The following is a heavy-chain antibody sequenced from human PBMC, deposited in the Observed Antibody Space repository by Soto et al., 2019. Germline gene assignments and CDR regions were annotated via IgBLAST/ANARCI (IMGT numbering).Heavy chain of an antibody. V-gene: IGHV3-48*01. CDR3: ARVPPASLDVYYDFWSGYSYYMDV. Sequence: EVQLVESGGGLVQPGGSLRLSCAASGFTFSSYSMNWVRQAPGKGLEWVSYISSSSSTIYYADSVKGRFTISRDNAKNSLYLQMNSLRAEDTAVYYCARVPPASLDVYYDFWSGYSYYMDVWGKGTTVTVSS. D-gene: IGHD3-3*01. J-gene: IGHJ6*03. CDR1: GFTFSSYS. CDR2: ISSSSSTI.